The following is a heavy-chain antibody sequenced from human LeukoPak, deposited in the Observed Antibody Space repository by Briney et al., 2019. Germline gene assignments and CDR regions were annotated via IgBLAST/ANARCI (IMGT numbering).Heavy chain of an antibody. CDR3: AREMRLKGGVVWFDP. Sequence: SETLSLTCTVSGGSISSYYWSWIRQPAGKGLEWIGRIYTSGSTNYNPSLKSRVTMSVDTSENQFSLKLSSVTAADTAVYYCAREMRLKGGVVWFDPWGQGTLVTVSS. D-gene: IGHD2-21*01. J-gene: IGHJ5*02. V-gene: IGHV4-4*07. CDR1: GGSISSYY. CDR2: IYTSGST.